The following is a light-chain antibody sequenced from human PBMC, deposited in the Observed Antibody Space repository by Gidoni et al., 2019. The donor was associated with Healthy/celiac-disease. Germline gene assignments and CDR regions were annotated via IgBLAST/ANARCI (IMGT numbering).Light chain of an antibody. Sequence: IVMTQSPATLSVSPGERATLSCSASQSVSSNLAWYQQKPSQAPRLLIYGASTRATGIPARFSGSGSGTEFTLTISSRQSEDVAVYYCQQDNNWPRSLTFGGGTKVEIK. CDR1: QSVSSN. CDR2: GAS. J-gene: IGKJ4*01. V-gene: IGKV3-15*01. CDR3: QQDNNWPRSLT.